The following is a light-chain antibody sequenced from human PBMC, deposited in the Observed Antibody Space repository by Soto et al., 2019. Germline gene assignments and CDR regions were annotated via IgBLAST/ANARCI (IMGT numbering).Light chain of an antibody. J-gene: IGLJ1*01. CDR1: SSDVGAYDF. Sequence: QSALTQPASVSGSPGQSITISCTGTSSDVGAYDFVSWYQQHPDKAPKLMIYEVSNRPSGVSHRFSGSKSVNTATLTISGLQAEDEDDYYCSSYTTSSTLVFGTGTKVTVL. CDR3: SSYTTSSTLV. CDR2: EVS. V-gene: IGLV2-14*03.